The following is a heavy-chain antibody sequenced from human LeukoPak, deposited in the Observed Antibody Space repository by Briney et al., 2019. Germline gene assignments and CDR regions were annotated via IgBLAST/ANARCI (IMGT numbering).Heavy chain of an antibody. CDR2: VNPNSGNT. CDR3: ARGTSYYASGSYPDFDY. J-gene: IGHJ4*02. Sequence: ASVKVSCKASGYTFANYEIHWVRQATGQGLEWMAWVNPNSGNTNYAQKLQGRVTVTRNTFISTAYMELGSLGFEDTAVYYCARGTSYYASGSYPDFDYWGQGTLVTVSS. CDR1: GYTFANYE. V-gene: IGHV1-8*03. D-gene: IGHD3-10*01.